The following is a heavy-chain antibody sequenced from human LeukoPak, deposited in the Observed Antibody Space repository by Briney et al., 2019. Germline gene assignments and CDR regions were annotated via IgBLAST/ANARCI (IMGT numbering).Heavy chain of an antibody. V-gene: IGHV4-59*08. CDR3: ARHYTSGWDLDY. J-gene: IGHJ4*02. D-gene: IGHD6-19*01. Sequence: PSETLSLTCTASGGSITGYYWSWIRQPPGKGLEWIGYIFHSGTTSYNPSLKSQVTISVDTSKNQFSLKLTSVTAADTAIYYCARHYTSGWDLDYWGQGTLVTVSS. CDR1: GGSITGYY. CDR2: IFHSGTT.